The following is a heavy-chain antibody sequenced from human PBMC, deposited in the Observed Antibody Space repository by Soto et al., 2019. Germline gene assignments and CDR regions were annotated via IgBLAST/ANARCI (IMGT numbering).Heavy chain of an antibody. V-gene: IGHV3-48*02. CDR3: ARERAQQGGWHDENFDY. D-gene: IGHD6-19*01. CDR2: ISSSSSTI. Sequence: GGSLRPSCAASGFTFSSYSMNWVRQAPGKGLEWVSYISSSSSTIYYADSVKGRFTISRDNAKNSLYLQMNSLRDEDTAVYYCARERAQQGGWHDENFDYWGQGTLVTVSS. J-gene: IGHJ4*02. CDR1: GFTFSSYS.